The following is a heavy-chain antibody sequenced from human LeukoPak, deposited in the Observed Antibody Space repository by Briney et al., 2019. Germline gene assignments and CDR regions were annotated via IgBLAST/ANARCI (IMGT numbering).Heavy chain of an antibody. Sequence: SETLSLTCAVSGGSISSSNWWSWIRQPPGKGLEWIGEIYHSGSANYNPSLKSRVTISIDKSKSQFSLKLSSVTAADTAVYYCARQPRYYYGSSNWFDPWGQGTLVTVSS. D-gene: IGHD3-10*01. J-gene: IGHJ5*02. V-gene: IGHV4-4*02. CDR1: GGSISSSNW. CDR3: ARQPRYYYGSSNWFDP. CDR2: IYHSGSA.